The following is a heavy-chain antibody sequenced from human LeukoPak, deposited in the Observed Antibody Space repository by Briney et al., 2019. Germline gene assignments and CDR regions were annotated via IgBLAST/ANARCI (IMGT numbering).Heavy chain of an antibody. CDR3: GRAAYARGLDV. CDR2: IRNKANSYIT. CDR1: GYTFSDHY. V-gene: IGHV3-72*01. D-gene: IGHD4-17*01. J-gene: IGHJ6*02. Sequence: GGSLRLSCVASGYTFSDHYMDWVRQAPGKGLEWIGRIRNKANSYITEYAASVKGRFTVSREDSENSLFLQMNSLKTEDTAVYYCGRAAYARGLDVWGQGTTVTVSS.